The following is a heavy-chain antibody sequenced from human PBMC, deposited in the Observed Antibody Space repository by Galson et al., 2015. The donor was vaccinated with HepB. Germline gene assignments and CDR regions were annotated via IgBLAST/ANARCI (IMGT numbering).Heavy chain of an antibody. Sequence: SLRLSCAASGFTFNDYNMIWVRQAPGKGLEWVSSINSDSTYIYYADSVRGRFTISRANAKNSLYLQMNSLRVEDTAIYYCARDPPLGAPFDYWGQGTLVTVSS. J-gene: IGHJ4*02. CDR3: ARDPPLGAPFDY. D-gene: IGHD3-16*01. V-gene: IGHV3-21*01. CDR1: GFTFNDYN. CDR2: INSDSTYI.